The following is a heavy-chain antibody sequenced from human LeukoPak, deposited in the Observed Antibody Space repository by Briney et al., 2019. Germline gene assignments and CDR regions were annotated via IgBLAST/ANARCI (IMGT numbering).Heavy chain of an antibody. V-gene: IGHV4-61*02. CDR3: ARGYCSSTTCYGRGYFEY. D-gene: IGHD2-2*01. CDR1: GGSISSGHYY. Sequence: SETLSLTCTVSGGSISSGHYYWSWIRQPAGKGLEWIGRIYTSGNTKYNPSLESRVTISVDTSKNRFSLKLSSVTAADTAVYYCARGYCSSTTCYGRGYFEYWGQGILVTVSS. CDR2: IYTSGNT. J-gene: IGHJ4*02.